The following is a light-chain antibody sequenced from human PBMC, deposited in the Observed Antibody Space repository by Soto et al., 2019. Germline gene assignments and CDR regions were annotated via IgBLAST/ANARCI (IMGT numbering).Light chain of an antibody. CDR3: QHYKNYPWT. J-gene: IGKJ1*01. Sequence: AIRMTQSPSSLSASTGDRVTITCRASQGISNWLAWYQQRPGKAPKLLVYGASTLQSGVPSRFSGSGSGTDFTLTISGLQSEEFATYYCQHYKNYPWTFGQGTKVEVK. CDR2: GAS. CDR1: QGISNW. V-gene: IGKV1-8*01.